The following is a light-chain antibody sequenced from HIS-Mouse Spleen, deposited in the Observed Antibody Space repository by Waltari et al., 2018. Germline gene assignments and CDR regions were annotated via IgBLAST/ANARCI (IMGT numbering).Light chain of an antibody. CDR1: NLEDKY. CDR3: QAWDSSTYV. CDR2: QDS. Sequence: SYELTQPPSVSVSPGQPASITCSGHNLEDKYACWYQQKPGLSPVLVIYQDSKRPSGIPERFSGSNSGNTATLTISGTQAMDEADYYCQAWDSSTYVFGTGTKVTVL. J-gene: IGLJ1*01. V-gene: IGLV3-1*01.